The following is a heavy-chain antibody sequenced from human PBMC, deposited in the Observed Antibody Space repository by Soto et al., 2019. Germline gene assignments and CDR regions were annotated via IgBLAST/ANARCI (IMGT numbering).Heavy chain of an antibody. Sequence: GGSLRLSCAASGFTVSSSYAMSWVRQAPGKGLEWVSAISGSGGSTYYADSVKGRFTISRDNSKNTLYLQMNSLRAEDTAVYYCAKVYCSGGSCYSGQYYYYYMDVWGKGTTVTVSS. D-gene: IGHD2-15*01. CDR3: AKVYCSGGSCYSGQYYYYYMDV. V-gene: IGHV3-23*01. J-gene: IGHJ6*03. CDR1: GFTVSSSYA. CDR2: ISGSGGST.